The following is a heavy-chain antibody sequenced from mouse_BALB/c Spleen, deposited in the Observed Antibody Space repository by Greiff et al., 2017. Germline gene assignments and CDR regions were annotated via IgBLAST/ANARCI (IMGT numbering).Heavy chain of an antibody. J-gene: IGHJ2*01. V-gene: IGHV5-12-1*01. CDR2: ISSGGGST. CDR3: ARQEDYAFDY. D-gene: IGHD1-1*01. CDR1: GFAFSSYD. Sequence: VQLKESGGGLVKPGGSLKLSCAASGFAFSSYDMSWVRQTPEKRLEWVAYISSGGGSTYYPDTVKGRFTISRDNAKNTLYLQMSSLKSEDTAMYYCARQEDYAFDYWGQGTTLTVSS.